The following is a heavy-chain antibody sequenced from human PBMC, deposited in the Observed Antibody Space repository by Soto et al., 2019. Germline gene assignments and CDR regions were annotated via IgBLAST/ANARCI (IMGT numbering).Heavy chain of an antibody. D-gene: IGHD1-1*01. CDR2: ISGSGGST. CDR3: AKGTKTPYYYMDV. Sequence: EAQLLESGGGLVQPGGSLRLSCAASGFTFSSYAMSWVCQAPGKGLEWVSAISGSGGSTYYPDSVKGRFTISRDNSKNTLYLQKNSLRAEDTAVYYCAKGTKTPYYYMDVWGKGTTVTVSS. V-gene: IGHV3-23*01. CDR1: GFTFSSYA. J-gene: IGHJ6*03.